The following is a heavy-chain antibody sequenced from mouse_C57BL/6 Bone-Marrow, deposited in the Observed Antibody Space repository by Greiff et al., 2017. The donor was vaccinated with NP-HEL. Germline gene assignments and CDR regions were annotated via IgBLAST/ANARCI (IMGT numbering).Heavy chain of an antibody. D-gene: IGHD1-1*01. CDR2: INPSNGGT. Sequence: QVQLQQPGTELVKPGASVKLSCKASGYTFTSYWMHWVKQRPGQGLEWIGNINPSNGGTNYNEKFKSKATLTVDKSSSTAYMQLSSLTSEDSAVYYGARSHYYGSSFYWYFDVWGTGTTVTVSS. CDR3: ARSHYYGSSFYWYFDV. V-gene: IGHV1-53*01. CDR1: GYTFTSYW. J-gene: IGHJ1*03.